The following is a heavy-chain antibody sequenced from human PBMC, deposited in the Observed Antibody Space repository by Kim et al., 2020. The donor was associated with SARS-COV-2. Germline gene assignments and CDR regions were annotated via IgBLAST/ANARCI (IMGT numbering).Heavy chain of an antibody. CDR3: ARHPRPHTRFLDLNWFDP. D-gene: IGHD3-3*01. Sequence: GESLKISCKGSGYSFTSYWISWVRQMPGKGLEWMGKIDPIDSYTNYSPSFQGHVTISADKSINTAYLHWSSLKASDTAMYYCARHPRPHTRFLDLNWFDPWGQGTLVTVSS. CDR1: GYSFTSYW. J-gene: IGHJ5*02. CDR2: IDPIDSYT. V-gene: IGHV5-10-1*01.